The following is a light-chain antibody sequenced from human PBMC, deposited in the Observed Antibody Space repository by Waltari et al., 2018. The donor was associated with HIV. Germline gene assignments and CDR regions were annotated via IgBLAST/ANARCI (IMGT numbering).Light chain of an antibody. Sequence: DIVMTQSPDSLAVSLGERATINCKSSQNILYSSNNKNYLAWYQQKPGQPPKLLIYWASSREFGVPARFSGSGSGTDFTLTVSSLQAEEVAVYYCQQYYTTPHTFGQGTNLEIK. CDR2: WAS. CDR1: QNILYSSNNKNY. CDR3: QQYYTTPHT. J-gene: IGKJ2*01. V-gene: IGKV4-1*01.